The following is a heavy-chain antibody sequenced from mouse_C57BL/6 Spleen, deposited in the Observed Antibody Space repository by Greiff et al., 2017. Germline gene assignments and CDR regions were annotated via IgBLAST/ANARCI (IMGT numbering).Heavy chain of an antibody. D-gene: IGHD2-5*01. CDR1: GYTFTSYW. V-gene: IGHV1-64*01. CDR2: ILPNSGST. CDR3: ARAYYSNIDY. J-gene: IGHJ2*01. Sequence: VQLQQPGAGLVKPGASVKLSCNASGYTFTSYWLHWVKQRPGQGLVWIGMILPNSGSTNYNENFKSKATLTVDKSYSTAYMQLNSLTYEDSAVYYCARAYYSNIDYWGQGTTLTVSS.